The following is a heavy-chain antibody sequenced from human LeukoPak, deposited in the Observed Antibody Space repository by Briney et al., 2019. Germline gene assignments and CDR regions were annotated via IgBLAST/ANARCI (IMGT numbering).Heavy chain of an antibody. CDR3: ARWYYYDSSGLDI. J-gene: IGHJ3*02. V-gene: IGHV3-20*04. CDR2: INWNGGST. CDR1: GFTFDDYG. Sequence: SGGSLRLSCAASGFTFDDYGISWVRQAPGKGLEWDSGINWNGGSTGYADSVKGRFTISRDNAKNSLYLQMNSLRAEDTALYYCARWYYYDSSGLDIWGQGTMVTVSS. D-gene: IGHD3-22*01.